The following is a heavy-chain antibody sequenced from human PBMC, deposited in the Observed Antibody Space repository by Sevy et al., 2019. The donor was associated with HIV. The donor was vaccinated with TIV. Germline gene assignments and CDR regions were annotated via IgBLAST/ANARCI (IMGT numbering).Heavy chain of an antibody. V-gene: IGHV3-23*01. CDR2: ISGSGGST. Sequence: GGSLRLSCAASGFTFSSYAMSWVRQAPGKGLEWVSAISGSGGSTYYADSVKGRFTISRDNSKNTLYPQMNSLRAEDTAVYYCAKDLGYCSGGSCLAFDYWGQGTLVTVSS. J-gene: IGHJ4*02. CDR3: AKDLGYCSGGSCLAFDY. CDR1: GFTFSSYA. D-gene: IGHD2-15*01.